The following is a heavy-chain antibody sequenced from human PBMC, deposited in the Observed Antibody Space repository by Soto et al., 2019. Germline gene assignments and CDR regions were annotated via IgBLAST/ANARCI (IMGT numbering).Heavy chain of an antibody. CDR1: GYTFTNYY. CDR2: MNPSDGST. D-gene: IGHD6-6*01. V-gene: IGHV1-46*01. CDR3: ARGPSRSPWAPGNY. Sequence: QVQLVQSGAEVKKPGASVKVSCKASGYTFTNYYMHWVRQAPGQGLEWMGIMNPSDGSTSYLQKFQGRVTTNRDTSTSTVHMELKRLRSEDTAMYYCARGPSRSPWAPGNYWGQGTLVNVSS. J-gene: IGHJ4*02.